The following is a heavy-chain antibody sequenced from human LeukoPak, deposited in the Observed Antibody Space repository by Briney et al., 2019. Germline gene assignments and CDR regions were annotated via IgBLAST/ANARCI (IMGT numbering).Heavy chain of an antibody. D-gene: IGHD6-6*01. V-gene: IGHV4-4*02. J-gene: IGHJ4*02. CDR1: GGSISSSNW. CDR2: INHSGNT. CDR3: ARGRGIDSSSSDPSFDY. Sequence: PSGTLSLTCAVSGGSISSSNWWSWIRQPPGKGLEWIGEINHSGNTNYNPSLKSRVTISVDTSKNQFSLKLSSVTAADTAVYYCARGRGIDSSSSDPSFDYWDQGTLVTVSS.